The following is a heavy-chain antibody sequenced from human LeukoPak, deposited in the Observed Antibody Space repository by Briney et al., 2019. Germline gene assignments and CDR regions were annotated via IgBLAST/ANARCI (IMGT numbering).Heavy chain of an antibody. CDR1: GFTFSSYW. V-gene: IGHV3-7*03. Sequence: QPGGSLRLSCAASGFTFSSYWMSWVRPAPGKGLEGVANIKQDGSEKYYVDSVKGRFTISRDNAKNSLYLQMNSLRAEDTAVYYCARDSIAANFDYWGQGTPVTVSS. D-gene: IGHD6-13*01. J-gene: IGHJ4*02. CDR2: IKQDGSEK. CDR3: ARDSIAANFDY.